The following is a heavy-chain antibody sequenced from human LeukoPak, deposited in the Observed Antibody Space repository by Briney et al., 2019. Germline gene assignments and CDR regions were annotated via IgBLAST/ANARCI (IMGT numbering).Heavy chain of an antibody. D-gene: IGHD5-18*01. V-gene: IGHV4-34*01. CDR1: GGSFSGYY. CDR3: ARAGVGYSYGFDY. CDR2: INHSEST. J-gene: IGHJ4*02. Sequence: PSETLSLTCAVYGGSFSGYYWSWIRQPPGKGLEWIGEINHSESTNYNPSLKSRVTISVDTSKNQFSLKLSSVTAADTAVYYCARAGVGYSYGFDYWGQGTLVTVSS.